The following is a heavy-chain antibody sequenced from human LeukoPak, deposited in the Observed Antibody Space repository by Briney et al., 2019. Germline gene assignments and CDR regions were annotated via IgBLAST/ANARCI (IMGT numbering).Heavy chain of an antibody. D-gene: IGHD1-1*01. CDR3: ARGGWNHDY. CDR1: GVSISTSY. Sequence: PSETLSLTCTVSGVSISTSYWSWIGQPAGKGLEWIGRVYTSGDTNYNPSLNSRLTLSVDTSKNQFSLTLTSLTAADTAVYYCARGGWNHDYWGQGTLVTVSS. CDR2: VYTSGDT. V-gene: IGHV4-4*07. J-gene: IGHJ4*02.